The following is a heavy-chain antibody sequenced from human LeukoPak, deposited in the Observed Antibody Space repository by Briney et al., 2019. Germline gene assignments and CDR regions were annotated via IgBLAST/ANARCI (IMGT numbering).Heavy chain of an antibody. CDR1: GYTFTSYD. Sequence: GASVKVSCKASGYTFTSYDINWVRQATGQGLEWMGWMNPNSGNTGYAQKFQGRVTITRNTSISTAYMELSSLRSEDTAVYYCARGVTPTIFGVVTPYYYYYYMDVWGKGTTVTVSS. V-gene: IGHV1-8*03. D-gene: IGHD3-3*01. CDR3: ARGVTPTIFGVVTPYYYYYYMDV. CDR2: MNPNSGNT. J-gene: IGHJ6*03.